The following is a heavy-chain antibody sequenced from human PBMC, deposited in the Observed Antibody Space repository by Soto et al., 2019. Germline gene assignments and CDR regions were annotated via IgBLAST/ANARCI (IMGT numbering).Heavy chain of an antibody. J-gene: IGHJ4*02. V-gene: IGHV1-18*01. CDR2: VSGYSDKR. Sequence: IQLVQSAGEVKRPGASVKVSCKASGYTFNTFGITWVRQAPGQGLEWMGCVSGYSDKRDYSRKLQDRITLTADPSTTTSYMELGSLTSDDTAVYYCARGWGKSFGVNDFWAQGTLVTVSS. D-gene: IGHD2-8*01. CDR3: ARGWGKSFGVNDF. CDR1: GYTFNTFG.